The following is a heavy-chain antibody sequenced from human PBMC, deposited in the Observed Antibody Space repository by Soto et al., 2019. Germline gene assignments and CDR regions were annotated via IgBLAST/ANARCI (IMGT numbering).Heavy chain of an antibody. V-gene: IGHV1-18*01. D-gene: IGHD2-15*01. CDR2: ISAYNGNT. J-gene: IGHJ4*02. CDR1: GYTFTSYG. Sequence: QVQLVQSGAEVKKPGASVKVSCKASGYTFTSYGISWVRQAPEQGLEWMGWISAYNGNTNYAQKLQGRVNMTTDTSTSTAYMELRSLRADDTAVYYCARLYCSGGSCYSRRLYYFDYWGKGTLVTVSS. CDR3: ARLYCSGGSCYSRRLYYFDY.